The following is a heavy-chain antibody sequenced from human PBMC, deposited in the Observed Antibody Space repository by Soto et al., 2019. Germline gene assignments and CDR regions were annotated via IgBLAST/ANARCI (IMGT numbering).Heavy chain of an antibody. J-gene: IGHJ4*02. V-gene: IGHV4-31*03. Sequence: SSETLSLTCTVSGGSISSGGYYWSWIRQNPGKGLEWIGYIYYSGSTYYNPSLKSRVTISVDTSKNQFSLKLSSVTAADTAVYYCSRDVGRERGYGIFDYWGQGTLVTVSS. CDR1: GGSISSGGYY. CDR3: SRDVGRERGYGIFDY. D-gene: IGHD5-12*01. CDR2: IYYSGST.